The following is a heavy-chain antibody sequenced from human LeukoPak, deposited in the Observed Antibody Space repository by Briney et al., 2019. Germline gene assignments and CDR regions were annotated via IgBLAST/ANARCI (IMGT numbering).Heavy chain of an antibody. V-gene: IGHV3-23*01. J-gene: IGHJ3*02. CDR3: AKDLERRKVGAFDI. D-gene: IGHD1-26*01. Sequence: GGSLRLSCAASGLAFSSYAMSWVRHAPGKGLEWVSPISGSGGSTYYADSVKGRFTISRDNSKNTLYLQMNSLRAEDTAVYYCAKDLERRKVGAFDIWGQGTMVTVSS. CDR2: ISGSGGST. CDR1: GLAFSSYA.